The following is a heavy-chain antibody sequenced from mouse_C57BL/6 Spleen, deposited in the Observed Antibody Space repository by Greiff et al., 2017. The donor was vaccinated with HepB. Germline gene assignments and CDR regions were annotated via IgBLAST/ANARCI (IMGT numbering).Heavy chain of an antibody. D-gene: IGHD3-2*02. CDR3: ARSVDSSGYFDY. Sequence: QVPLPQSGAELGRAGGSVKLSCKASGYTFTSYGISWGKQRTGQGLGGIGEIYPRSGNTYYNEKFKGKATLTADKSSSTAYMELRSLTSEDSAVYFCARSVDSSGYFDYWGQGTTLTVSS. J-gene: IGHJ2*01. CDR2: IYPRSGNT. V-gene: IGHV1-81*01. CDR1: GYTFTSYG.